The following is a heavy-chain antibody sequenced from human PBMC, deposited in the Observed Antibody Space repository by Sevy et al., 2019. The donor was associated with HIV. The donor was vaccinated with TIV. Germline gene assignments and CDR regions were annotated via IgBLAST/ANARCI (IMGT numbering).Heavy chain of an antibody. V-gene: IGHV3-23*01. CDR1: GFKFSNFA. CDR2: ISGSGGKV. Sequence: WGSLRLSCAASGFKFSNFAMSWVRQAPGKGLEWVSAISGSGGKVYYADSVKGRFTISRDNSKNTLYLQMDSLGVEDTATYYCARTAFGYSYGYGPLDFWGQGNRVTVSS. CDR3: ARTAFGYSYGYGPLDF. J-gene: IGHJ4*02. D-gene: IGHD5-18*01.